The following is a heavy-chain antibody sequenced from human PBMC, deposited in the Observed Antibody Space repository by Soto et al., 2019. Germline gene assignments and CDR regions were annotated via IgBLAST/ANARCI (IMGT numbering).Heavy chain of an antibody. Sequence: PWETLSLSCTVSGGSISSYYWSWIRQPPGKGLEWIGYIYASGSTNYNPSLKSRITISVDTSKNQFSLKLSSVTAADTAVYYCARGGSTWLEYFQHWGQGTLVTVSS. D-gene: IGHD6-13*01. CDR2: IYASGST. J-gene: IGHJ1*01. CDR3: ARGGSTWLEYFQH. V-gene: IGHV4-59*01. CDR1: GGSISSYY.